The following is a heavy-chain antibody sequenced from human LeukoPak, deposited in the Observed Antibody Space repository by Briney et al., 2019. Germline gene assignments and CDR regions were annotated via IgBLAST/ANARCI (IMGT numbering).Heavy chain of an antibody. J-gene: IGHJ5*02. CDR2: INPNSGGT. V-gene: IGHV1-2*04. D-gene: IGHD6-13*01. CDR3: ARGGSSWQYNWFDP. Sequence: ASVKVSCKASGYTFTGYYMHWVQQAPGQGLEWMGWINPNSGGTNYAQKFQGWVTMTRDTSISTAYMELSRLRSDDTAVYYCARGGSSWQYNWFDPWGQGTLVTVSS. CDR1: GYTFTGYY.